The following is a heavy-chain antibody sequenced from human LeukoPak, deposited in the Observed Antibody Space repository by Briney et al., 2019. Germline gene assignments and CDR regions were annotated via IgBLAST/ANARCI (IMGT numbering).Heavy chain of an antibody. V-gene: IGHV4-59*01. J-gene: IGHJ4*02. Sequence: SETLSPTCTVSGGSISSYYWSWIRQPPGKGLEWIGYIYYSGSTNCNPSVKSRVAMSVDTSKNHFSLKLSSLTAADTAVYYCARYGPYHFDYWGQGTLVTVSS. CDR2: IYYSGST. D-gene: IGHD3-10*01. CDR1: GGSISSYY. CDR3: ARYGPYHFDY.